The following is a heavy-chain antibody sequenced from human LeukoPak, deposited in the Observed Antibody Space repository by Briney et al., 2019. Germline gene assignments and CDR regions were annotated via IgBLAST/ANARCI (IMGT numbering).Heavy chain of an antibody. Sequence: GGSLRLSCVASGFTFSTYWMSWVRQAPGKGLEWVANIKQDGGEKYSVDSVKGRFTTSRDNAKSSLYLQMNNLRVEDTAVYYCATSQTTSGRYGNAFDIWGQGTMVTVSS. CDR3: ATSQTTSGRYGNAFDI. V-gene: IGHV3-7*03. CDR2: IKQDGGEK. CDR1: GFTFSTYW. J-gene: IGHJ3*02. D-gene: IGHD6-19*01.